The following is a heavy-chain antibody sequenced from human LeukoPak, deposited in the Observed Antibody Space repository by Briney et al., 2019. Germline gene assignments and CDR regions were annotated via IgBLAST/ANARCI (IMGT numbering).Heavy chain of an antibody. CDR3: ARTPYYYDSSALRDAFDI. D-gene: IGHD3-22*01. V-gene: IGHV3-33*01. CDR1: GFTFSSYG. Sequence: PGRSLRLSCAASGFTFSSYGMHWVRQAPGKGLEWVAVIWYDGSNKYYADSVKGRFTISRDNSKNTLYLQMNSLRAEDTAVNYCARTPYYYDSSALRDAFDIWGQGTMVTVSS. J-gene: IGHJ3*02. CDR2: IWYDGSNK.